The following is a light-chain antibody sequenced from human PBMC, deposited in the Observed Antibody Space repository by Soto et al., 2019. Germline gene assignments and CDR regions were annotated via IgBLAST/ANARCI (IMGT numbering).Light chain of an antibody. CDR1: SSNIGNNA. Sequence: QSVLTQPPSLSEAPRQRVTISCSGSSSNIGNNAVNWYQQLPGKAPKLLIYYDDLLPSGVSDRFSGSKSGTSASLAISGLQSEDEADYYCAAWDDSLNVVVFGGGTKLTVL. J-gene: IGLJ2*01. CDR3: AAWDDSLNVVV. V-gene: IGLV1-36*01. CDR2: YDD.